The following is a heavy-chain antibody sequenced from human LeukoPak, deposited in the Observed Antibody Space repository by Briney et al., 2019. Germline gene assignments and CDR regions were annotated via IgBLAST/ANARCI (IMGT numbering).Heavy chain of an antibody. CDR3: ARGRHAVVSPSDY. J-gene: IGHJ4*02. CDR2: INPNSGGT. CDR1: GYTFTDCY. V-gene: IGHV1-2*02. D-gene: IGHD2-21*01. Sequence: ASVKVSCKASGYTFTDCYVHWVRQAPAQGLEWMGWINPNSGGTNYALKFQGRVTVTRDTSISTAFMELSSLRSDDTAVYFCARGRHAVVSPSDYWGQGTLVTVSS.